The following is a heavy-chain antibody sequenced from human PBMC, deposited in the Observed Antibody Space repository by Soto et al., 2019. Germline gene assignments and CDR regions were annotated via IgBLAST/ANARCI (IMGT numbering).Heavy chain of an antibody. Sequence: GDARRLSCVDSGFNFSIYSTSWVRQAPVKGLEWVSSISSSSSYIYYADSVKGRFTISRDSAKNTLYLQMNSLRAEDTAVYYCASDPYDSSGYYHYWGQGT. D-gene: IGHD3-22*01. V-gene: IGHV3-21*01. CDR1: GFNFSIYS. CDR3: ASDPYDSSGYYHY. J-gene: IGHJ4*02. CDR2: ISSSSSYI.